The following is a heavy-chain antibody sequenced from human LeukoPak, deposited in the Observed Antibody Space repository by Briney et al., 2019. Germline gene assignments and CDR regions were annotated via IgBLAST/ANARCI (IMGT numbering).Heavy chain of an antibody. CDR3: ARSYSSGWYYFDY. Sequence: SEALSLTCTVSGGSISSSSYYWGWIRQPPGKGLEWIGSIYTSGSTNYNPSLKSRVTISVDTSKNQFSLKLSSVTAADTAVYYCARSYSSGWYYFDYWGQGTLVTVSS. J-gene: IGHJ4*02. V-gene: IGHV4-39*07. D-gene: IGHD6-19*01. CDR1: GGSISSSSYY. CDR2: IYTSGST.